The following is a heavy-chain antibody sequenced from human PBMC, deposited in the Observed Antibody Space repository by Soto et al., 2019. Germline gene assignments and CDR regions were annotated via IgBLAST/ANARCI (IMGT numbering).Heavy chain of an antibody. CDR1: GFTFSNAW. V-gene: IGHV3-15*01. CDR2: IKSKTDGGTT. CDR3: TTDDYGDYEGPYYYYGMDV. J-gene: IGHJ6*02. D-gene: IGHD4-17*01. Sequence: EVQLVESGGGLVKPGGSLRLSCAASGFTFSNAWMSWVRQAPGKGLEWVGRIKSKTDGGTTDYAAPVKGRFTISRDDSKNTLYLQMNSLKTEDTAVYYCTTDDYGDYEGPYYYYGMDVWGQGTTVTVSS.